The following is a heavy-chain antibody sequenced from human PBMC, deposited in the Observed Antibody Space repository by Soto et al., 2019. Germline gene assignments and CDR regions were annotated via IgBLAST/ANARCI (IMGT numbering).Heavy chain of an antibody. J-gene: IGHJ6*02. CDR1: GGTFSSYA. V-gene: IGHV1-69*01. Sequence: VQLVQSGAEVKKPGSSVKVSCKASGGTFSSYAISWVRQAPGQGLEWMGGIIPIFGTANYAQKFQGRVTITADESTSTAYMELSSLRSEDTAVYYCATVYYYDSSGYSPSYYYGMDVWGQGTTVTVSS. CDR3: ATVYYYDSSGYSPSYYYGMDV. CDR2: IIPIFGTA. D-gene: IGHD3-22*01.